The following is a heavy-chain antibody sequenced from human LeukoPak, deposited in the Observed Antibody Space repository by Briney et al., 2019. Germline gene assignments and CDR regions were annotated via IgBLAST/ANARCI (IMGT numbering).Heavy chain of an antibody. V-gene: IGHV3-21*01. CDR2: ISSSSSYI. CDR3: ANARGYCSGGSCLGAFDI. Sequence: PGGSLRLSCAASGFTFSSYSMNWVRQAPGKGLEWVSSISSSSSYIYYADSVKGRFTISRDNAKNSLYLQMNSLRAEDTAVYYCANARGYCSGGSCLGAFDIWGQGTMVTVSS. CDR1: GFTFSSYS. D-gene: IGHD2-15*01. J-gene: IGHJ3*02.